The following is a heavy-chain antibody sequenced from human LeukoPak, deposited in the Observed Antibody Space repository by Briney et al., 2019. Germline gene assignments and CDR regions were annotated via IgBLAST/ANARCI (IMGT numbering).Heavy chain of an antibody. CDR1: GFTLNGYA. D-gene: IGHD3-10*01. Sequence: PGGSLRLSCADSGFTLNGYAMHWVRQAPGKGLEWVAVISYDGSNKYYADSVKGRFTISRDNSKNTLYLQMNSLRAEDTAVYYCARERETYYYGSAISPALAFWGQGTLVTVSS. V-gene: IGHV3-30-3*01. CDR2: ISYDGSNK. J-gene: IGHJ4*02. CDR3: ARERETYYYGSAISPALAF.